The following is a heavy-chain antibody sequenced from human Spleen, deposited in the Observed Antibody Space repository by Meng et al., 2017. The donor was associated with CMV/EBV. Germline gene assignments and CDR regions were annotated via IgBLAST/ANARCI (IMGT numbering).Heavy chain of an antibody. Sequence: GESLKISCAASGFTFSSYWMHWVRQAPGKGLEWVAFIRYDGSDKYYADSVKGRFTISRDNSKNTLYLQMNSLRAEDTAVYFCAKIPLGPTAEKWGQGTLVTVSS. CDR2: IRYDGSDK. CDR1: GFTFSSYW. CDR3: AKIPLGPTAEK. D-gene: IGHD2-2*01. V-gene: IGHV3-30*02. J-gene: IGHJ4*02.